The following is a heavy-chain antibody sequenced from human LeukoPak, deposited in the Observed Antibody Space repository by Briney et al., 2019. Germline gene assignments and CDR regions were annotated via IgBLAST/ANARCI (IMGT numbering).Heavy chain of an antibody. CDR1: GGSINSYY. Sequence: NPSETLSLTCTVSGGSINSYYWSWIRQTPGRGLEWIGYIHNSGSTNYNPSLKSRVTISVDTSKNQFSLKLNSVTAADTAMYYCTRTDSSTAIDYWGQGTLVTVSS. D-gene: IGHD6-19*01. J-gene: IGHJ4*02. V-gene: IGHV4-59*01. CDR3: TRTDSSTAIDY. CDR2: IHNSGST.